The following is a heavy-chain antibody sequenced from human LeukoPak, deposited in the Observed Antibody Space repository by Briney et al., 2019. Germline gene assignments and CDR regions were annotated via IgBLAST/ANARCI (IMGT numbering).Heavy chain of an antibody. D-gene: IGHD3-10*01. CDR1: GFTFSSCS. CDR2: ISSSSSYI. CDR3: ARVGQTYYYGSGSYAFDI. V-gene: IGHV3-21*01. J-gene: IGHJ3*02. Sequence: KPGGSLRLSCAASGFTFSSCSMNWVRQAPGKGLEWVSSISSSSSYIYYADSVKGRFTISRDNAKNSLYLQMNSLRAEDTAVYYCARVGQTYYYGSGSYAFDIWGQGTMVTVSS.